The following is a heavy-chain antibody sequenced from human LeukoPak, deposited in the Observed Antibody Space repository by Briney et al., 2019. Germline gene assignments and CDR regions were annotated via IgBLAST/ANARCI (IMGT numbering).Heavy chain of an antibody. V-gene: IGHV1-2*02. CDR1: GYTFTGYY. Sequence: GASVKVSCKASGYTFTGYYMHWVRQAPGQGLEWMGWINPNSGGTNYAQKFQGRVTMTRDTSISTAYMELSRLRSDDTAVYYCAREVVVPAENFDYWGQGTLVTVSS. D-gene: IGHD2-2*01. CDR3: AREVVVPAENFDY. J-gene: IGHJ4*02. CDR2: INPNSGGT.